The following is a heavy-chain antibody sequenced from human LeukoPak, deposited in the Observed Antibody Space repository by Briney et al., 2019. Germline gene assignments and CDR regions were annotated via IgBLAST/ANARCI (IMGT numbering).Heavy chain of an antibody. J-gene: IGHJ4*02. CDR1: GFTFSSYG. V-gene: IGHV3-30*02. CDR2: IRSDGSIK. CDR3: AKDEVFSSAWYFDY. Sequence: PGGSLRLSCAASGFTFSSYGMHWVRQAPGKGLEGVAFIRSDGSIKYYTESLKGRFTISRDNSKNTLYLQMNSLRAEDTAVYYCAKDEVFSSAWYFDYWGQGTLVTVSS. D-gene: IGHD6-19*01.